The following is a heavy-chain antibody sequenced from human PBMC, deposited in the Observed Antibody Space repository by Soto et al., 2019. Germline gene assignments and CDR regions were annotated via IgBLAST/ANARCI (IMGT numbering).Heavy chain of an antibody. Sequence: GASVKVSCKASGGSFSNYVISWVRQAPGQGLEWMGGIIPIFGIANYAQKFQGRVTITANESTSTAYMELSSLRSEDTAVYYCAKCDITPLYHYYGMDVWGQGTTVTVSS. J-gene: IGHJ6*02. CDR1: GGSFSNYV. V-gene: IGHV1-69*13. CDR3: AKCDITPLYHYYGMDV. CDR2: IIPIFGIA.